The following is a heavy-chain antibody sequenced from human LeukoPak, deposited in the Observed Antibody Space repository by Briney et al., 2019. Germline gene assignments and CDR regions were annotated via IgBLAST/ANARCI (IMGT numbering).Heavy chain of an antibody. V-gene: IGHV1-18*01. CDR1: GYTFTSYG. CDR2: ISAYNGNT. J-gene: IGHJ3*02. CDR3: AREGDSSGYHLLRDAFDI. Sequence: ASVKVSCKASGYTFTSYGISWVRQAPGQGLEWMGWISAYNGNTNYAQKLQGRVTMTTDTSTSTAYMELRSLRSDDTAVYYCAREGDSSGYHLLRDAFDIWGQGTMVTVSS. D-gene: IGHD3-22*01.